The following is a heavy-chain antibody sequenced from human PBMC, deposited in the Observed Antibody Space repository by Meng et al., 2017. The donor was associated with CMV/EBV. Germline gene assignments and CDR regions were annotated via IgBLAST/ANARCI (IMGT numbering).Heavy chain of an antibody. D-gene: IGHD6-13*01. CDR2: ISAYNGNT. Sequence: SGYTLTSYGISWVRQAPGQGLEWMGWISAYNGNTNYAQKLQGRVTMTTDTSTSTAYMELRSLRSDDTAVYYCARVAYSSSWYHAFDYWGQGTLVTVSS. V-gene: IGHV1-18*01. J-gene: IGHJ4*02. CDR3: ARVAYSSSWYHAFDY. CDR1: GYTLTSYG.